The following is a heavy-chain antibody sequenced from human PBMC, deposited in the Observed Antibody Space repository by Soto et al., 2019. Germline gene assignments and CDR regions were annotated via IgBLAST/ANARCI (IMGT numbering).Heavy chain of an antibody. CDR1: GYTFTTYG. V-gene: IGHV1-18*01. J-gene: IGHJ5*02. CDR3: ARDPQWELTRNNWFDL. CDR2: ISVYNDYT. Sequence: ASVKVSCKASGYTFTTYGISWVRQAPGQGLEWMGWISVYNDYTKYAQNLKGRVTMTTDTSTNTAYMELRSLRSDDTAVYYCARDPQWELTRNNWFDLWGQGTLVTVSS. D-gene: IGHD1-26*01.